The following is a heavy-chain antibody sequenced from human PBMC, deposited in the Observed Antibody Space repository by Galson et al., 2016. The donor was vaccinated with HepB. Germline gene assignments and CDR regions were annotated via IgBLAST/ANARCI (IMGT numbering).Heavy chain of an antibody. Sequence: CAISGDSVSSNSVAWNWIRQSPSRGLEWLGRTYYRSQWFNEYAVSVKSRITINSDTSRNQFSLQLDSVTPDDTAAYFCTRGYMHTGMNVWGQGTTVTVSS. CDR1: GDSVSSNSVA. D-gene: IGHD5-18*01. V-gene: IGHV6-1*01. CDR3: TRGYMHTGMNV. J-gene: IGHJ6*02. CDR2: TYYRSQWFN.